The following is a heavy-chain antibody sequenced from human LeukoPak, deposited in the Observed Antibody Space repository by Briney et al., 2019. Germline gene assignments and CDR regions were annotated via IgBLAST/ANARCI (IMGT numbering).Heavy chain of an antibody. CDR3: AKGVAGIYCYGSGSSQDISYYFDY. CDR1: GFTFSSYG. J-gene: IGHJ4*02. CDR2: ISYDGSNK. D-gene: IGHD3-10*01. Sequence: GGSLRLSCAASGFTFSSYGMHWVRRAPGKGLEWVAVISYDGSNKYYADSVKGRFTISRDNSKNTLYLQMNSLRAEDTAVYYCAKGVAGIYCYGSGSSQDISYYFDYWGQGTLVTVSS. V-gene: IGHV3-30*18.